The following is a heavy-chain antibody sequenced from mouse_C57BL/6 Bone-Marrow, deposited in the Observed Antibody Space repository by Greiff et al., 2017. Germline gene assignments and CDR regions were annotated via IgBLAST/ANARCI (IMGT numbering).Heavy chain of an antibody. CDR2: IDPSDSYT. Sequence: VQLQQPGAELVMPGASVKLSCKASGYTFTSYWMHWVKQRPGQGLEWIGEIDPSDSYTNYNQKFKGKSTLTVDKSSSTAYMQLSSLTYEDSAVYYCASRRSYRWYFDVWGTGTTVTVSS. CDR3: ASRRSYRWYFDV. D-gene: IGHD1-1*01. CDR1: GYTFTSYW. J-gene: IGHJ1*03. V-gene: IGHV1-69*01.